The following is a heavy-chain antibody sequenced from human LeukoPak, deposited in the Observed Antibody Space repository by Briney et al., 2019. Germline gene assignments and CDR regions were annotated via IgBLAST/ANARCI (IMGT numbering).Heavy chain of an antibody. Sequence: GGSLRLSCEASGFTFNIYWMNWVRLAPGKGLVWVSRIDRDGSRINYADSVKGRFTISRDNGKNTLFLQMNSLRAEDAAVYYCVRGNDYGGPHYWGQGTLVTVSS. CDR2: IDRDGSRI. J-gene: IGHJ4*02. V-gene: IGHV3-74*01. D-gene: IGHD4-23*01. CDR3: VRGNDYGGPHY. CDR1: GFTFNIYW.